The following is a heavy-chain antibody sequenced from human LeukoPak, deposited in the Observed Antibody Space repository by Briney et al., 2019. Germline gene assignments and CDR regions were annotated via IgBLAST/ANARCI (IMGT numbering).Heavy chain of an antibody. CDR2: IYAIGLTSYNT. Sequence: SETLSLTCTVSGGSISTYYWSWIRQPPGKGLEWVGYIYAIGLTSYNTNYNPSLNSRVTISVDTSKNQFSLELSSVTAADTAVYYCARDREHSYGRYFDFWGRGSLVTVSS. V-gene: IGHV4-4*09. CDR1: GGSISTYY. J-gene: IGHJ4*02. CDR3: ARDREHSYGRYFDF. D-gene: IGHD5-18*01.